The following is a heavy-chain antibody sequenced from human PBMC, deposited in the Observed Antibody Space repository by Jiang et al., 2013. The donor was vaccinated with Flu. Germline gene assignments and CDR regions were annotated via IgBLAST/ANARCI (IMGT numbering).Heavy chain of an antibody. D-gene: IGHD5-12*01. CDR2: IDPSDSYT. V-gene: IGHV5-10-1*04. CDR1: GYSFTSYW. CDR3: ARRLATNYYFDY. J-gene: IGHJ4*02. Sequence: EVKKPGESLRISCKGSGYSFTSYWISWVRQMPGKGLEWMGRIDPSDSYTNYSPSFQGQVTISADKSISTAYLQWSSLKASDTAMYYCARRLATNYYFDYWGQGTLVTASS.